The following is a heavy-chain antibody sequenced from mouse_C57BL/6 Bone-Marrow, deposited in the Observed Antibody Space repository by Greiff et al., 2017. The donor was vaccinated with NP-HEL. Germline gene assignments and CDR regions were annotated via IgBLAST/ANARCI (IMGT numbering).Heavy chain of an antibody. J-gene: IGHJ1*03. CDR1: GYSFTSYY. CDR2: IYPGSGNT. CDR3: AGGNWYFDV. V-gene: IGHV1-66*01. D-gene: IGHD1-1*02. Sequence: VKLMESGPELVKPGASVKISCKASGYSFTSYYIHWVKQRPGQGLEWIGWIYPGSGNTKYNEKFKGKATLTADTSSSTAYIQLSSLTSEDSAVYYCAGGNWYFDVWGTGTTVTVSS.